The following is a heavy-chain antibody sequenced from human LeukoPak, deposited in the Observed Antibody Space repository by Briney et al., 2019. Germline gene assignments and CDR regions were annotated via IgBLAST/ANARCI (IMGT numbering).Heavy chain of an antibody. J-gene: IGHJ4*02. CDR3: ARPRGYNLSGLGY. CDR1: GGSISSYY. Sequence: PSETLSLTCTVSGGSISSYYWSWIRQPPGKGLEWIGEINHSGSTNYNPSLKSRVTISVDTSKNQFSLKLSSVTAADTAVYYCARPRGYNLSGLGYWGQGTLVTVSS. D-gene: IGHD5-24*01. CDR2: INHSGST. V-gene: IGHV4-34*01.